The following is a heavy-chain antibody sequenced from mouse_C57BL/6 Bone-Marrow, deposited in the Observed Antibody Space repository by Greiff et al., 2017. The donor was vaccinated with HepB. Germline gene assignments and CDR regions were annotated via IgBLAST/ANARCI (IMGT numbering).Heavy chain of an antibody. J-gene: IGHJ3*01. CDR2: ISSGGSYT. V-gene: IGHV5-6*01. CDR3: ARRQLGPWFAY. CDR1: GFTFSSYG. D-gene: IGHD3-1*01. Sequence: EVQLVESGGDLVKPGGSLKLSCAASGFTFSSYGMSWVRQTPDKRLEWVATISSGGSYTYYPDSVKGRFTISRDNAKNTLYLQMSSLKSEDTAMYYCARRQLGPWFAYWGQGTLVTVSA.